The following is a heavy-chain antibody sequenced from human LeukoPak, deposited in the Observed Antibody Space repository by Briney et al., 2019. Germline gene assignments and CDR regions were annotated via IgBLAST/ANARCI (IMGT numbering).Heavy chain of an antibody. D-gene: IGHD3-22*01. CDR3: ARESGYYYDTSGYTFDY. CDR1: GGSSNNYY. Sequence: PSETLCLTCTVSGGSSNNYYWSWIRQSAGKGLEWIGRIYTSGSTNCNPSLKSRVSMSVDTSKNQFSLRLRSVTAADTAVYYCARESGYYYDTSGYTFDYWGQGILVTVSS. CDR2: IYTSGST. J-gene: IGHJ4*02. V-gene: IGHV4-4*07.